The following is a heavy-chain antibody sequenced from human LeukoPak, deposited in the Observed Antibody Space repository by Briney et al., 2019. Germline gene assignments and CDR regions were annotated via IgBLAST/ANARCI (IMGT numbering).Heavy chain of an antibody. CDR2: ISSRSSYT. V-gene: IGHV3-11*06. J-gene: IGHJ4*02. CDR1: AFTFSDYY. D-gene: IGHD6-19*01. CDR3: ARSPAAPAIAVAEN. Sequence: GGSLRLSCAASAFTFSDYYMSWIRQAPGKGLEWVSYISSRSSYTNYADSVKGRFTISRDNAKNSLYLQMNSLRAEDTAVYYCARSPAAPAIAVAENWGQGTLVTVSS.